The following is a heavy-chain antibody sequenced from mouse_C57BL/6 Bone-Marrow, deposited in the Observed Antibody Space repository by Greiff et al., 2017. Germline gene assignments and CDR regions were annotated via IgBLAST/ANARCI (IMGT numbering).Heavy chain of an antibody. CDR2: FHPYNDDT. J-gene: IGHJ1*03. CDR3: ARGYYGSSSYWYFDV. CDR1: GYTFTTYP. Sequence: QVQLQQSGAELVKPGASVKMSCKASGYTFTTYPIEWMKQNHGKSLEWIGNFHPYNDDTKYNEKFKGKDTLTVEKSSSTVYLELSRLTSDDSAVYYCARGYYGSSSYWYFDVWGTGTTVTVSS. V-gene: IGHV1-47*01. D-gene: IGHD1-1*01.